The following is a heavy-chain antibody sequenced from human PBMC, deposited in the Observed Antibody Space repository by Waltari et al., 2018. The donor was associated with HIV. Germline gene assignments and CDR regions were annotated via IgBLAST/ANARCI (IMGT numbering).Heavy chain of an antibody. Sequence: EVHLVESGGGLVQPGRSLRLSCKASGFNFGAYAVTWFVQAPGKGLEWVGFIRSKPYGGTREYAASVKGRFTISRDDSKNIAFLQMDSLKIEDTAVYYCARGVNLRCTGDCYSAYWGQGTLVTVSS. V-gene: IGHV3-49*03. D-gene: IGHD2-21*02. CDR2: IRSKPYGGTR. J-gene: IGHJ4*02. CDR1: GFNFGAYA. CDR3: ARGVNLRCTGDCYSAY.